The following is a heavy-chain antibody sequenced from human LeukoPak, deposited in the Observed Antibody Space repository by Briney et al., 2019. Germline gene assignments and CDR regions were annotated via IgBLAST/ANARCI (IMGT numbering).Heavy chain of an antibody. D-gene: IGHD5-24*01. J-gene: IGHJ4*02. Sequence: PSQTLSLTCTVSGGSISSFDSSWSWIGRPPGKGLEWIGCVYYSGSTYFNPSLKSRVTISVDTSKNQFSLNLSSVTAADTAVYYCARGRDAYKVGYWGQGTLVTVSS. CDR1: GGSISSFDSS. CDR3: ARGRDAYKVGY. CDR2: VYYSGST. V-gene: IGHV4-31*03.